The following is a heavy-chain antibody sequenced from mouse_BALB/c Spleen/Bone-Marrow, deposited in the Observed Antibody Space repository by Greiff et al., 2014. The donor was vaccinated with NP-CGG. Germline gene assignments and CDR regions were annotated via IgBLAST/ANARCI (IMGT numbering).Heavy chain of an antibody. CDR2: FDPFNGGT. V-gene: IGHV1S135*01. CDR1: GYLFTSYY. D-gene: IGHD2-3*01. J-gene: IGHJ4*01. CDR3: ARSYDGYPYAMNY. Sequence: VQLKESGPELMKPGASVKISCKASGYLFTSYYMHWVKQSHGESLEWIGYFDPFNGGTSYNQKFKGKATLTVHKSSSTAYMHLSSLTSEDSAVYFCARSYDGYPYAMNYWGQGTSVTVSS.